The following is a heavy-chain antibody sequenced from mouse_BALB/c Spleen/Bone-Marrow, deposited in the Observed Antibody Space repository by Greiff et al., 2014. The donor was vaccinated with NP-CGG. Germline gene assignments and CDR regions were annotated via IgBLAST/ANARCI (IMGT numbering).Heavy chain of an antibody. V-gene: IGHV1-69*02. CDR1: GYTFTSYW. D-gene: IGHD1-1*01. CDR3: TRGYYGSSYDY. J-gene: IGHJ2*01. Sequence: QVQLQQSGAELVRPGASVKLSCKASGYTFTSYWINWVKQRPGQGLEWIGNIYPSDSYTNYNQKFKDKATLTVDKSSSTAYMQLSSPTSEDSAVYYCTRGYYGSSYDYWDQGTTLTVSS. CDR2: IYPSDSYT.